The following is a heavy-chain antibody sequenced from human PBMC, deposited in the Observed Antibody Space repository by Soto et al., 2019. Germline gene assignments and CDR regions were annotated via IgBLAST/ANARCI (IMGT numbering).Heavy chain of an antibody. J-gene: IGHJ4*02. CDR1: CYTFTHYY. CDR3: ATSVNSAMAFDY. V-gene: IGHV1-46*01. CDR2: INPNGGST. Sequence: ASVKVSCKASCYTFTHYYMHCVRQAPGQGLEWMGIINPNGGSTTYAQRFRAGFTMTRDTSTSTVYMELSSLRSEDSAVYYCATSVNSAMAFDYWGQGTLVTVSS. D-gene: IGHD5-18*01.